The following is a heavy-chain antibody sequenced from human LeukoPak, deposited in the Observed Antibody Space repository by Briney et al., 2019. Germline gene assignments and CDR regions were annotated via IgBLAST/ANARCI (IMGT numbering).Heavy chain of an antibody. CDR1: GDFSSDYY. Sequence: SETLSLTCTVSGDFSSDYYWSWIRQPPGKGLEWIGYKCYRGGTNYNPSLERRVTISGDTSKNEFYLRLTSVTAADTAVYYCARGRLIVAPGVYYFENWGQGTLVTVSS. V-gene: IGHV4-59*08. CDR3: ARGRLIVAPGVYYFEN. CDR2: KCYRGGT. J-gene: IGHJ4*02. D-gene: IGHD5-12*01.